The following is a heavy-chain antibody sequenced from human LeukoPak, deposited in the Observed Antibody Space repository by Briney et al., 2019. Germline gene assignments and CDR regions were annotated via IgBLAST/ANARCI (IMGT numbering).Heavy chain of an antibody. V-gene: IGHV1-2*02. J-gene: IGHJ3*02. CDR3: ARDLHGGSRADI. CDR2: INPNSGGT. CDR1: GYTFTGYY. D-gene: IGHD1-26*01. Sequence: ASVKVSCKASGYTFTGYYMHWVRQAPGQGLEWMGWINPNSGGTNYAQKLQGRVTMTTDTSTSTAYMELRSLRSDDTAVYYCARDLHGGSRADIWGQGTMVTVSS.